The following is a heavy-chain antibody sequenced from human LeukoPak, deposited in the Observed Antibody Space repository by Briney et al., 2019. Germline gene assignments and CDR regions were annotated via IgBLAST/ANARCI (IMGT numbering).Heavy chain of an antibody. CDR2: IYLDDSDS. CDR3: ARGAYGSGGSYNYYGMDA. J-gene: IGHJ6*02. CDR1: GYRFATSW. V-gene: IGHV5-51*01. D-gene: IGHD3-10*01. Sequence: GESLKISCKGSGYRFATSWIAWVRQMPGKGLEWMGIIYLDDSDSRYSPSFEGQVTFSVDKSISTAYLQWSSLKVSDTAIYYCARGAYGSGGSYNYYGMDAWGQGTPVTVSS.